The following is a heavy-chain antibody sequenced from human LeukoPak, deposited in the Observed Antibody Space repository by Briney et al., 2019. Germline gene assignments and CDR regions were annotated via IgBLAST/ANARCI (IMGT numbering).Heavy chain of an antibody. D-gene: IGHD5-18*01. J-gene: IGHJ3*02. Sequence: SETLSLTCTVSGGSLSSYYWSWIRQPAGKGLEWIGRIYTSGSTHYNPSLKSRVTMSVDTSKNQFSLKLSSVTAADTAVYYCARSAMVTHAFDIWGQGTIVTVSS. CDR1: GGSLSSYY. CDR3: ARSAMVTHAFDI. CDR2: IYTSGST. V-gene: IGHV4-4*07.